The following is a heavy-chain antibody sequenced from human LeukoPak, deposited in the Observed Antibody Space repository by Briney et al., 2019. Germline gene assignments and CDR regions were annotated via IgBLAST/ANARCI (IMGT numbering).Heavy chain of an antibody. CDR3: ARLEWDGYNPHLDY. D-gene: IGHD5-24*01. J-gene: IGHJ4*02. CDR2: IYYSGST. Sequence: SETLSLTCTVSGVSIRSYYWSWIRQPPGKGLEWIGYIYYSGSTNYNPSLRSRVTISVDTSKSQFSLKLSSVTAADTAVYYCARLEWDGYNPHLDYWGQGTLVTVSS. CDR1: GVSIRSYY. V-gene: IGHV4-59*01.